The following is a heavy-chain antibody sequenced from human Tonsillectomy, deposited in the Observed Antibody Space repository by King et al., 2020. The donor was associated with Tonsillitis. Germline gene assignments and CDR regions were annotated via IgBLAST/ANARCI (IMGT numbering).Heavy chain of an antibody. CDR3: AASGGKAAPWIDY. CDR1: GYPFTRFW. V-gene: IGHV5-51*03. D-gene: IGHD6-13*01. Sequence: QLVQSGAEVKKPGESLKISCKGSGYPFTRFWIGWVRQMPGKGLEWMGVNCPGDSDTRYSPSFQGQVTISSDKSISTVYLQWSSLKASDTAIYYCAASGGKAAPWIDYWGQGTLVTVSS. J-gene: IGHJ4*02. CDR2: NCPGDSDT.